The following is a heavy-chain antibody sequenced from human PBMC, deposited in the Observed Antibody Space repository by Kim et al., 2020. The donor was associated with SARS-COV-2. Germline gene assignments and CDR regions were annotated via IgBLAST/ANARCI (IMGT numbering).Heavy chain of an antibody. Sequence: AQNFQGRVTITADETTSTAYMELSSLRAEDTAVYYCARFLYGSGSYYTDYWGQGTLVTVSS. V-gene: IGHV1-69*01. D-gene: IGHD3-10*01. J-gene: IGHJ4*02. CDR3: ARFLYGSGSYYTDY.